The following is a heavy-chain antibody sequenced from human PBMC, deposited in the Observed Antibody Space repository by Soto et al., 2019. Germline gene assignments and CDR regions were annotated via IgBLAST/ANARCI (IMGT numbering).Heavy chain of an antibody. V-gene: IGHV1-18*01. CDR2: ISAYNGNT. Sequence: ASVKVSCKASGYTFTSCGMSWVRQAPGQGLEWMGWISAYNGNTNYAQKLQGRVTMTTDTSTSTAYMELRSLRSDDTAVYYCARGGGVGATPLKRAFDYWGQGTLVTVSS. D-gene: IGHD1-26*01. CDR1: GYTFTSCG. J-gene: IGHJ4*02. CDR3: ARGGGVGATPLKRAFDY.